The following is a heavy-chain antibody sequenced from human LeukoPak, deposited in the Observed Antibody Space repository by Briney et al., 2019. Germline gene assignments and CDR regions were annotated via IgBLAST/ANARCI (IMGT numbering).Heavy chain of an antibody. CDR1: GFTFNDYA. CDR2: ISNDGSNK. J-gene: IGHJ1*01. Sequence: PGTSLRLSCTASGFTFNDYAMHWVRQAPGKGLEWVAVISNDGSNKYFADSVKGRFSISRDNAKNSLFLQMNSLRAEDTAVYYCARVQDGSSWYEYFQHWGQGTLVTVSS. D-gene: IGHD6-13*01. V-gene: IGHV3-30-3*01. CDR3: ARVQDGSSWYEYFQH.